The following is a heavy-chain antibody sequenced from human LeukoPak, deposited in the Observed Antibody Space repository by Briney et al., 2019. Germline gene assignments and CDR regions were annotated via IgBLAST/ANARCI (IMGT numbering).Heavy chain of an antibody. Sequence: SGRSLRLSCATSGFTLSGYDMHWVSQLTGKSMEWDSSIGNVADTYYSGSVKGRFVISRDNARNFVFLQMNSLRAEDTAVYYCVRAPGSGGFDSWGQGAQVTVSS. CDR3: VRAPGSGGFDS. CDR1: GFTLSGYD. D-gene: IGHD6-19*01. V-gene: IGHV3-13*01. CDR2: IGNVADT. J-gene: IGHJ4*02.